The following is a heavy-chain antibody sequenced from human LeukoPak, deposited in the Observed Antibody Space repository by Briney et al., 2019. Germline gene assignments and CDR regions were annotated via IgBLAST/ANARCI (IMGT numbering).Heavy chain of an antibody. CDR1: GYTFTSYD. D-gene: IGHD1-20*01. Sequence: ASVKVSCKASGYTFTSYDINWVRQATGQGLEWMGWMNPNSGNTGYAQKFQGRVTITRNTSISTAYMELSSLRSEGTAVYYCARAPRYNWNYVDYWGRGTLVTVSS. CDR3: ARAPRYNWNYVDY. CDR2: MNPNSGNT. V-gene: IGHV1-8*03. J-gene: IGHJ4*02.